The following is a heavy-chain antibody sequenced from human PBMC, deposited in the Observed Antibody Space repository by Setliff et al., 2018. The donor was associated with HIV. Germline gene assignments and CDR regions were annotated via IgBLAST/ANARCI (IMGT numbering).Heavy chain of an antibody. J-gene: IGHJ4*02. V-gene: IGHV4-34*01. CDR1: GESLSDYY. CDR3: ASSVGFRDF. Sequence: SETLSLTCAVYGESLSDYYWSWIRQPPGKGLEWIGEINHNKSSDYNPSLKSRLSLSIESSKNQLFLKVMSVTAADSAVYYCASSVGFRDFWGQGTPVTVSS. D-gene: IGHD3-10*01. CDR2: INHNKSS.